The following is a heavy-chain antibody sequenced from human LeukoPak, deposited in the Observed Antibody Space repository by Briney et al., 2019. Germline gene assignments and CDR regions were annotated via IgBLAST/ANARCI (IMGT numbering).Heavy chain of an antibody. CDR3: ARLNGGSGAFDI. CDR1: GGTFSSYA. J-gene: IGHJ3*02. CDR2: IIPIFGTA. D-gene: IGHD3-10*01. V-gene: IGHV1-69*06. Sequence: SVKVSCEASGGTFSSYAISWVRQAPGQGLEWMGGIIPIFGTANYAQKFQGRVTITADKSTSTAYMELSSLRSEDTAVYYCARLNGGSGAFDIWGQGTMVTVSS.